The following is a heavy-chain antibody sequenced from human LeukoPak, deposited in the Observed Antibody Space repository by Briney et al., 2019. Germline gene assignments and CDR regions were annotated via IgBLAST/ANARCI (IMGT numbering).Heavy chain of an antibody. CDR1: GFTFSSYE. CDR2: ISSGGSII. J-gene: IGHJ4*02. Sequence: GGSLRLSCAASGFTFSSYEMNWVRQAPGKGLEWVSYISSGGSIIYYTDSVKGRFTISRDNGKNSQYVQMKSLRAEDTAVYYCARVATYCSGGSCPYYFDYWGQGTLVTVSS. CDR3: ARVATYCSGGSCPYYFDY. D-gene: IGHD2-15*01. V-gene: IGHV3-48*03.